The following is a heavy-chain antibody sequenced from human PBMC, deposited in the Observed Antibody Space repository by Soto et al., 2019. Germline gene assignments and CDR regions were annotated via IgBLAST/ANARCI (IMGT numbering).Heavy chain of an antibody. CDR3: ARPTDYHYGMEV. Sequence: GESLKISCEGSGCNFHTYWIAWVRQMPGKGLEWMGFIYPHDSDTIYSPSFRGRVTISADKSINTAYLQWTSLKASDTAMYYCARPTDYHYGMEVWGQGTTVTVSS. V-gene: IGHV5-51*01. J-gene: IGHJ6*02. CDR2: IYPHDSDT. CDR1: GCNFHTYW. D-gene: IGHD4-17*01.